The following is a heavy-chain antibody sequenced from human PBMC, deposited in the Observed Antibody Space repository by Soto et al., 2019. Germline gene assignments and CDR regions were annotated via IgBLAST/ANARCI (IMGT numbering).Heavy chain of an antibody. CDR3: TTDQLRYFDWPHFDY. J-gene: IGHJ4*02. CDR2: IKSKTDGGTT. Sequence: GGSLRLSCAASGFTFSNAWMSWVRQAPGKGLEWVGRIKSKTDGGTTDYAAPVKGRFTISRDDSKNTLYLQMNSLKTEDTAVYYCTTDQLRYFDWPHFDYWCQGTLVTVSS. V-gene: IGHV3-15*01. CDR1: GFTFSNAW. D-gene: IGHD3-9*01.